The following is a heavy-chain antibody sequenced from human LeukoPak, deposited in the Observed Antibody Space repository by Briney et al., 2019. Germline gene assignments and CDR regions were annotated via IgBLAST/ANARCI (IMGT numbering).Heavy chain of an antibody. Sequence: PSETLPLTCTVSGGSISSSDYYWGWIRQPPGKGLEWIGSIYYSGGTYYNPSLKSRVTISVDTSKNQFSLKLSSVTAADTAVYYCASEYSSSWPPYYYYGMDVWGQGTTVTVSS. D-gene: IGHD6-13*01. J-gene: IGHJ6*02. CDR1: GGSISSSDYY. CDR2: IYYSGGT. V-gene: IGHV4-39*01. CDR3: ASEYSSSWPPYYYYGMDV.